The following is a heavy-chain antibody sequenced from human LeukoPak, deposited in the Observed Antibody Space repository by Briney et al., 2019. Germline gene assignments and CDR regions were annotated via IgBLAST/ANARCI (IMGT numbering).Heavy chain of an antibody. CDR2: MNPNSGNT. D-gene: IGHD3-10*01. V-gene: IGHV1-8*02. J-gene: IGHJ6*02. Sequence: ASVKVSCKASGYTFTSYGISWARQAPGQGLEWMGWMNPNSGNTRYAQKVQGRITMTRDTSISTAYMELSSLRSEDTAVYYCARGPTLVRGVIMPDSVGGMDVWGQGTTVTVSS. CDR1: GYTFTSYG. CDR3: ARGPTLVRGVIMPDSVGGMDV.